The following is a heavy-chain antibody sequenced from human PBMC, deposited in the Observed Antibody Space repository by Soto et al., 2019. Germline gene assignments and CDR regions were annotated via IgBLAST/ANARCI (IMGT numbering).Heavy chain of an antibody. CDR3: ARGSRKWELLLFDY. CDR1: GFTFSSYA. CDR2: ISDDGSNK. V-gene: IGHV3-30-3*01. Sequence: QVQLVESGGGVVQLGRSLRLSCAASGFTFSSYAMHWVRQAPGKGLEWVAVISDDGSNKYYADSVKGRFTISRDNSKNTLYLQMISLRAEDTAVYYCARGSRKWELLLFDYWGQGTLVTVSS. D-gene: IGHD1-26*01. J-gene: IGHJ4*02.